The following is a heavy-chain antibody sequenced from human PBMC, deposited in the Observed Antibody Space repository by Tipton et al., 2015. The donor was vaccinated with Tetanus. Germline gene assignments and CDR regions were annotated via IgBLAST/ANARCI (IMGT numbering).Heavy chain of an antibody. CDR1: GYTFTSYD. D-gene: IGHD3-3*01. J-gene: IGHJ5*02. CDR3: ARDMYYDFWSGYYTGSYNWFDP. CDR2: MNPNSGNT. V-gene: IGHV1-8*01. Sequence: VQLVQSGAEVKKPGASVKVSCKASGYTFTSYDINWVRQATGQGLEWMGWMNPNSGNTGYAQKIQGRVTMTRNTSISTAYMELSSLRSEDTAVYYCARDMYYDFWSGYYTGSYNWFDPWGQGTLVTVSS.